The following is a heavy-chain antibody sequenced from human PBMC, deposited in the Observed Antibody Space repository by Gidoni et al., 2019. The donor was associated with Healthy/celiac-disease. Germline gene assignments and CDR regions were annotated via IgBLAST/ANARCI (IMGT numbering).Heavy chain of an antibody. CDR2: ISYDGSNK. Sequence: QVQLVESGGGVVQPGRSLRLSCAASGFTFSSYGMHWVGQAPGKGLEWVAVISYDGSNKYYADSVKGRFTISRDNSKNTLYLQMNSLRAEDTAVYYCAKDRRRITIFGVAKVDYMDVWGKGTTVTVSS. CDR1: GFTFSSYG. D-gene: IGHD3-3*01. V-gene: IGHV3-30*18. CDR3: AKDRRRITIFGVAKVDYMDV. J-gene: IGHJ6*03.